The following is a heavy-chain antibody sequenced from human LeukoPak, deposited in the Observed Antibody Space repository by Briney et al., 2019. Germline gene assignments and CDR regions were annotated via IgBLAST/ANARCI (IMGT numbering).Heavy chain of an antibody. CDR2: ISGSGGST. J-gene: IGHJ4*02. CDR1: GFTFSSYA. CDR3: AKVLEGALEYSSSYPPRLFDY. V-gene: IGHV3-23*01. D-gene: IGHD6-6*01. Sequence: PGGSLRLSCAASGFTFSSYAMSWVRQAPGKGLEWVSAISGSGGSTYYADSVKGRFTISRDNSKNTLYLQMNSLRAEDTAVYYCAKVLEGALEYSSSYPPRLFDYWGQGTLVTVSS.